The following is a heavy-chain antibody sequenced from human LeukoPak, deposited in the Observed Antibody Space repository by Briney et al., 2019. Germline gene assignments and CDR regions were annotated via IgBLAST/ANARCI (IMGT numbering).Heavy chain of an antibody. V-gene: IGHV4-4*02. CDR2: IYRSGST. CDR1: GGSISSSNW. Sequence: SETLSLTCAVSGGSISSSNWWSWVRQPPGKGLEWIGEIYRSGSTNYNPSLKSRVTISVDKSKNQFSLKLSSVTAADTAVYYCARAGAGGESDDYWGQGTLVTVSS. D-gene: IGHD3-16*01. CDR3: ARAGAGGESDDY. J-gene: IGHJ4*02.